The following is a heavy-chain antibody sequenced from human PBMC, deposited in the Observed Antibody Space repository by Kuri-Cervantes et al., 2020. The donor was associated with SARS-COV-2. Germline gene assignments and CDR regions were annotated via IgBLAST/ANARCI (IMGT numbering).Heavy chain of an antibody. CDR1: GGSFSGYY. V-gene: IGHV4-34*01. Sequence: SQTLSLTCAVYGGSFSGYYWSWIRQPPGKGPEWIGEINHSGSTNYNPSLKSRVTISVDTSKNQFSLKLSSVTAADTAVYYCARGQSGGVVTAPSWFDPWGQGTLVTVSS. D-gene: IGHD2-21*02. J-gene: IGHJ5*02. CDR3: ARGQSGGVVTAPSWFDP. CDR2: INHSGST.